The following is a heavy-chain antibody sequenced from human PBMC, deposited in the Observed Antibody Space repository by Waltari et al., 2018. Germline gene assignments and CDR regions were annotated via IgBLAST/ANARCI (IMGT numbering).Heavy chain of an antibody. V-gene: IGHV3-74*01. Sequence: EVQLVESGGDLVQPGGSLRLSCAASGITFSSYWMHWVRQAPGTGLVWGSRINTYGSITIYADSVGGRFTISRDNAKNTLYLQMNSLRVDDSAVYYCTRGVAEGFDPWGQGTLVTVSS. CDR2: INTYGSIT. D-gene: IGHD2-15*01. J-gene: IGHJ5*02. CDR3: TRGVAEGFDP. CDR1: GITFSSYW.